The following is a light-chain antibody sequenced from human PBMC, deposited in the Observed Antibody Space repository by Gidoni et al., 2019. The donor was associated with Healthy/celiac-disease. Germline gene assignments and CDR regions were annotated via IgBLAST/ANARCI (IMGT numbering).Light chain of an antibody. CDR3: QSYDSSLSGYV. J-gene: IGLJ3*02. CDR2: GNS. Sequence: QSLLPQPPSVSGSPGTRVTISCTGSSSNIGAGYDVHWYQQLPGTAPKLLIYGNSNRPSGVPDRFSGSKSGTSASLAITGLQAEDEADYYCQSYDSSLSGYVFGGGTKLTVL. V-gene: IGLV1-40*01. CDR1: SSNIGAGYD.